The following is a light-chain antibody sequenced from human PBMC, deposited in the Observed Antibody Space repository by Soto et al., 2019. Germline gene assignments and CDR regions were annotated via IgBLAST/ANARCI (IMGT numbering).Light chain of an antibody. V-gene: IGLV2-14*03. CDR1: SSDVGAYDY. CDR2: DVS. Sequence: QSALTQPASVSGSPGQSITISCTGTSSDVGAYDYVSWYQQHPGKAPKLMIYDVSDRPSGVSNRFSGSKSGNTASLTISGLQAEDEADYYCSSYTSINTRIFGGGTQLTVL. J-gene: IGLJ2*01. CDR3: SSYTSINTRI.